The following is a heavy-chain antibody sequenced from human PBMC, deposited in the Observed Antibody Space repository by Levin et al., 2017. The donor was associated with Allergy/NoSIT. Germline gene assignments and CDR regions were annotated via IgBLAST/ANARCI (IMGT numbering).Heavy chain of an antibody. V-gene: IGHV3-73*01. D-gene: IGHD3-3*01. CDR2: IRSKANSYAT. CDR3: TGSSYDFWSGYYSSDY. CDR1: GFTFSGSA. J-gene: IGHJ4*02. Sequence: ESLKISCAASGFTFSGSAMHWVRQASGKGLEWVGRIRSKANSYATAYAASVKGRFTISRDDSKNTAYLQMNSLKTEDTAVYYCTGSSYDFWSGYYSSDYWGQGTLVTVSS.